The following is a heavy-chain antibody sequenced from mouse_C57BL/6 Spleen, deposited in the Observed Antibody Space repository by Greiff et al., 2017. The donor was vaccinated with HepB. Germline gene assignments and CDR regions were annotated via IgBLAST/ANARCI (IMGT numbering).Heavy chain of an antibody. Sequence: QVQLKESGPELVKPGASVKISCKASGYAFSSSWMNWVKQRPGKGLEWIGRIYPGDGDTNYNGKFKGKATLTADKSSSTAYMQLSSLTSEDSAVYFCAGGSPLDYWGQGTTLTVSS. V-gene: IGHV1-82*01. J-gene: IGHJ2*01. CDR3: AGGSPLDY. CDR1: GYAFSSSW. CDR2: IYPGDGDT.